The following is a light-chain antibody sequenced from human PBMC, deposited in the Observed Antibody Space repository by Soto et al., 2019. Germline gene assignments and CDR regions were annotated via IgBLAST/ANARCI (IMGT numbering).Light chain of an antibody. CDR2: GAS. V-gene: IGKV1-27*01. J-gene: IGKJ1*01. CDR1: QGIGNY. CDR3: QKYNRAPRT. Sequence: DIQMTQSPPSLSASVGDRVTITCRASQGIGNYLAWYQQKPGKVPKLLIYGASTLQSEIPSRFSGSRSGTDFTLTISSLRPEDFATYYCQKYNRAPRTFGPGTRVEIK.